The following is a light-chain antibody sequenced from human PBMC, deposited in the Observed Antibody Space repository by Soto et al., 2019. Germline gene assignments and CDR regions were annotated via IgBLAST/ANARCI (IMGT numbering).Light chain of an antibody. V-gene: IGKV3-20*01. CDR3: QHYGSTPWS. CDR1: QSVSSTY. J-gene: IGKJ1*01. CDR2: GAS. Sequence: EVVLTQSPGTLSLSPGARATLSCRASQSVSSTYLAWYQQRPGQAPRLLIYGASTRATDIPDRISGSGSGTDFTLTVSRLEPEDFAVYYCQHYGSTPWSFGQGPKVEIK.